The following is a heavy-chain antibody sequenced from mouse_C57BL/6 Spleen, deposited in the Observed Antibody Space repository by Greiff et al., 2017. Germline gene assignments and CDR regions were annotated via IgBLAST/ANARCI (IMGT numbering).Heavy chain of an antibody. CDR3: TTCLGNYGSSYPFAY. D-gene: IGHD1-1*01. J-gene: IGHJ3*01. Sequence: VQLQQSGAELVRPGASVKLSCTASGFNIKDDYMHWVKQRPEQGLEWIGWIDPENGDTEYASKFQGKATITADTSSTTAYLQLSSLTSEDTAIYYCTTCLGNYGSSYPFAYWGQVTLVTVSA. CDR2: IDPENGDT. CDR1: GFNIKDDY. V-gene: IGHV14-4*01.